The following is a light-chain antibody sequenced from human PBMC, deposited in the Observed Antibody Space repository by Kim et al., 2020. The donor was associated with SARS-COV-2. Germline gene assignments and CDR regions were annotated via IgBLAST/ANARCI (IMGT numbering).Light chain of an antibody. CDR3: LLSYSDAWV. CDR2: DTR. V-gene: IGLV7-46*01. CDR1: TGAVSSGHY. J-gene: IGLJ3*02. Sequence: PGGTVTLTCASSTGAVSSGHYPYWFRQKPGQAPRTLIYDTRHRQSWTPARFSGSLLGGKAALTLSGGQPEDEAAYYCLLSYSDAWVFGGGTQRTVL.